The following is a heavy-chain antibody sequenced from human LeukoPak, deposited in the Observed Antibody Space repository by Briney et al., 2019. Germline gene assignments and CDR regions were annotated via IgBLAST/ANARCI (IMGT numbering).Heavy chain of an antibody. CDR2: IYTSGST. CDR1: GGSISSGNYY. D-gene: IGHD2-21*01. J-gene: IGHJ4*02. V-gene: IGHV4-61*02. Sequence: SETLSLTCTVSGGSISSGNYYWSWIRQPAGKGLEWIGRIYTSGSTNYNPSLASRVTISVDTSKNQFSLKLSSVTAADTSVYYCARHVVGAWYEDCWGQGTLVTVSS. CDR3: ARHVVGAWYEDC.